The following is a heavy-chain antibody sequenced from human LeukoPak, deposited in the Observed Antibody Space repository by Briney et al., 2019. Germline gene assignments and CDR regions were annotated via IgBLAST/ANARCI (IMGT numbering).Heavy chain of an antibody. CDR3: ARTRGSIAARGYYYYYMDV. V-gene: IGHV1-8*01. CDR2: MNPNSGNT. D-gene: IGHD6-6*01. CDR1: GYTFTSYD. Sequence: GASVKVSCKASGYTFTSYDINWVRQATGQGLEWMGWMNPNSGNTGYAQKFQGRVTMTRNTSISTVYMELSSLRSEDTAVYYCARTRGSIAARGYYYYYMDVWGKGTTVTVSS. J-gene: IGHJ6*03.